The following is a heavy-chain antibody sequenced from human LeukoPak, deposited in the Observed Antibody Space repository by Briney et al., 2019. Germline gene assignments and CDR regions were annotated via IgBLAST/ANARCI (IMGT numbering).Heavy chain of an antibody. CDR1: GDSVSSNSAA. CDR2: TYYRSKWYN. J-gene: IGHJ3*02. Sequence: SRTLSLTCAISGDSVSSNSAAWHWIRQSPSRGLEWLGRTYYRSKWYNDYAVFVKSRITMNPDTSKDQFSLQLNSVTPEDTAVYYCARERGYSSGWYAFDIWGQGTMVTVSS. D-gene: IGHD6-19*01. V-gene: IGHV6-1*01. CDR3: ARERGYSSGWYAFDI.